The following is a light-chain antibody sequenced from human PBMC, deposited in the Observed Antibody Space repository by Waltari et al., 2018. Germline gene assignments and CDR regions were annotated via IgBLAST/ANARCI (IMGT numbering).Light chain of an antibody. J-gene: IGKJ1*01. CDR3: QQTYSHFRT. Sequence: DIRMTQSLPSLPASVGDSVTITCRASQGISSYLNWYQQKPGQAPKLLIYAASSLQSGVPSRFSGSGFGTDFTLTINSLQPEDFAVYFCQQTYSHFRTFGQGTKVDVK. CDR2: AAS. CDR1: QGISSY. V-gene: IGKV1-39*01.